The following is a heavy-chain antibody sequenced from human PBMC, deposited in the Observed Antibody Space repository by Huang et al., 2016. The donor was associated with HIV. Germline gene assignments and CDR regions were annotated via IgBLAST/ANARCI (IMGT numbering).Heavy chain of an antibody. Sequence: QVQLQQWGAGLLKPSETLSLTCAVYGGSFSGVCWSWYRQSPGKGPEWIGEINHSGSTNYNPALKSRLTISVDTSKNQFSLKLSSVTAADTAVYYWARERMMSWLDDHHAFDIWGQGTMVTVSS. D-gene: IGHD1-1*01. V-gene: IGHV4-34*01. CDR1: GGSFSGVC. CDR3: ARERMMSWLDDHHAFDI. J-gene: IGHJ3*02. CDR2: INHSGST.